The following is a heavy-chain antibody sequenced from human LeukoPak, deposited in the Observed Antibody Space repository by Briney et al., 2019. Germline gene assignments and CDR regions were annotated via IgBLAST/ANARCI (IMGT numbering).Heavy chain of an antibody. CDR3: ARSWIEDYYYGMDV. CDR2: INADNGNT. J-gene: IGHJ6*04. Sequence: VASVKVSCKASGYTFTSYAIHWVRQAPGQRLEWMGWINADNGNTKYSQNFQGRVTTTRDTSATTAYMELSSLRSEDTAVYYCARSWIEDYYYGMDVWGKGTSVTVSS. D-gene: IGHD2-2*03. CDR1: GYTFTSYA. V-gene: IGHV1-3*01.